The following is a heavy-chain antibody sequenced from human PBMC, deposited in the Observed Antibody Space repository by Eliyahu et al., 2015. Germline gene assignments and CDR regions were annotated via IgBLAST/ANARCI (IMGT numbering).Heavy chain of an antibody. J-gene: IGHJ3*02. Sequence: EVQLVESGGGLVQPGRSLXLSCAASGFXFXXYAMHWVRQAPGKGLEXVSGISWNSGSIGYADSVKGRFTISRDNAKNSLYLQMNSLRAEDTALYYCAKDIRDPSSSVTFDIWGQGTMVTVSS. CDR3: AKDIRDPSSSVTFDI. CDR2: ISWNSGSI. CDR1: GFXFXXYA. V-gene: IGHV3-9*01. D-gene: IGHD6-13*01.